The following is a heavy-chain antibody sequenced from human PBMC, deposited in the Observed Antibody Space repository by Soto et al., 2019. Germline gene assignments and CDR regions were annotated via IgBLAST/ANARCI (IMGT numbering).Heavy chain of an antibody. CDR3: AKETWLQYFDA. CDR2: VSRSGGTT. J-gene: IGHJ4*02. CDR1: GFTFNSFA. V-gene: IGHV3-23*01. Sequence: EVHLLESGGGLVQPGGSLILSCEASGFTFNSFAMSWVRQAPGKGLEWVSTVSRSGGTTYYADSVKGRFTISRDNSNNTIYLQMNSLRAEDTAVYFCAKETWLQYFDAWGQGTLVTVSS. D-gene: IGHD5-12*01.